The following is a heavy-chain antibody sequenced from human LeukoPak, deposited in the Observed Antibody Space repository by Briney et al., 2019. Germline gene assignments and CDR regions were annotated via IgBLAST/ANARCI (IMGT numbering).Heavy chain of an antibody. CDR3: ARVYCSGGSCYSNRGNWFDP. D-gene: IGHD2-15*01. Sequence: PSETLSLTCTVSGGSISSYYWSWIRQPPGKGLEWIVYIYYSGSTNYNPSLKSRVTISVDTSKNQFSLKLSSVTAADTAVYYCARVYCSGGSCYSNRGNWFDPWGQGTLVTVSS. V-gene: IGHV4-59*01. CDR1: GGSISSYY. J-gene: IGHJ5*02. CDR2: IYYSGST.